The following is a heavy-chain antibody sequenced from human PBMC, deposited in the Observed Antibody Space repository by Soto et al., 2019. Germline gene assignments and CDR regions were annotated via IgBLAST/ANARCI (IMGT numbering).Heavy chain of an antibody. D-gene: IGHD6-13*01. V-gene: IGHV4-38-2*01. CDR2: IYHSGST. Sequence: SETLSLTCAVSGYSISSGYYWGWIRQPPGKGLEWIGSIYHSGSTYYNPSLKSRVTISVDTSKNQFSLKLSSVTAADTAVYHCARVIAAAATPFDYWGQGTLVTVSS. CDR3: ARVIAAAATPFDY. J-gene: IGHJ4*02. CDR1: GYSISSGYY.